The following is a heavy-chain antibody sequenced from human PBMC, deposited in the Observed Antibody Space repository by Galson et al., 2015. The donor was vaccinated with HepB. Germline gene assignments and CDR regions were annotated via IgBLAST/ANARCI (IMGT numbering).Heavy chain of an antibody. J-gene: IGHJ4*02. CDR2: VASDGKDK. D-gene: IGHD2-2*01. CDR3: AKDGKRGPAAYYFDY. V-gene: IGHV3-30*04. Sequence: SLRLSCAASGFTFSNYAMHWVRQAPGRGLEWVAVVASDGKDKRYAESLKGRFTISRDNSKNTLYLQTNSLRVDDTAIYYCAKDGKRGPAAYYFDYWGQGTLLTVSS. CDR1: GFTFSNYA.